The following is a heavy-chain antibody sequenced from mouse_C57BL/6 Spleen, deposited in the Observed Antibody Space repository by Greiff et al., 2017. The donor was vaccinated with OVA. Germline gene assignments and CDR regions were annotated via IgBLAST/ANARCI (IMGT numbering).Heavy chain of an antibody. Sequence: EVHLVESGGGLVKPGGSLKLSCAASGFTFSDYGMHWVRQAPEKGLEWVAYISSGSSTIYYADTVKGRFTISRDNAKNTLFLQMTSLRSEDTAMYYCARQGYCGSSHWDIDVWGTGTTVTVSS. D-gene: IGHD1-1*01. CDR2: ISSGSSTI. CDR3: ARQGYCGSSHWDIDV. J-gene: IGHJ1*03. V-gene: IGHV5-17*01. CDR1: GFTFSDYG.